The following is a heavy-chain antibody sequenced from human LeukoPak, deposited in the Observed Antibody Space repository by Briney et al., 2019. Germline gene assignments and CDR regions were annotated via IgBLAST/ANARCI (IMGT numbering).Heavy chain of an antibody. V-gene: IGHV3-9*01. CDR3: AREEMTTVTKVVDYFDY. CDR1: GFNLVDYA. Sequence: GGSLRLSCAVSGFNLVDYAMHWVRQAPGRGLEWVSGINWDNGGIVDAESVRGRFTVSRDNAKNSLYLQMNSLRAEDTAVYYCAREEMTTVTKVVDYFDYWGQGALVTVSS. D-gene: IGHD4-17*01. CDR2: INWDNGGI. J-gene: IGHJ4*02.